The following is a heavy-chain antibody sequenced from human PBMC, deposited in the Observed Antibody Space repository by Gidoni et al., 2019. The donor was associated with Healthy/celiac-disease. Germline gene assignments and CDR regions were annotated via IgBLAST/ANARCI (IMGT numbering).Heavy chain of an antibody. Sequence: EVQLLESGGGLVQPGGSLRLACAASGFTFSSYAMSWVRQAPGKGLEWVSAISGSGGSTYYADSVKGRFTISRDNSKNTLFLQMNTLRAEDTAVYYCAKGATVTTSVAYWGQGTLVTVSS. CDR1: GFTFSSYA. CDR2: ISGSGGST. D-gene: IGHD4-17*01. V-gene: IGHV3-23*01. CDR3: AKGATVTTSVAY. J-gene: IGHJ4*02.